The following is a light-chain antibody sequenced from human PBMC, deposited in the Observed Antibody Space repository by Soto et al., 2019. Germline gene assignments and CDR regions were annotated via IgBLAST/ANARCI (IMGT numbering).Light chain of an antibody. V-gene: IGKV3-15*01. CDR1: QSVSSN. Sequence: EIVMTQSPVTLSVSPGERVTLSCRASQSVSSNLAWYQQKPGQAPSLLIYGAFTRATGIPARFSGSGSGTEFTLTISSLQSEDFAVYYCQHYNNWPLTFGGGTKVDIK. J-gene: IGKJ4*01. CDR3: QHYNNWPLT. CDR2: GAF.